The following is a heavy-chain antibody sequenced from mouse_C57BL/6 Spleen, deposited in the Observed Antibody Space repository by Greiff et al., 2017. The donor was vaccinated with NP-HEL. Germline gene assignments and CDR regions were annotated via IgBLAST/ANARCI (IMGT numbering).Heavy chain of an antibody. Sequence: VQLQQSGPELVKPGASVKISCKASGYAFSSSWMNWVKQRPGKGLEWIGRIYPGDGDTNYNGKFKGKATLTADKSSSTAYMQLSSLTSEDSAVYFGARWVTTVVSYYFDYWGQGTTLTVSS. CDR3: ARWVTTVVSYYFDY. V-gene: IGHV1-82*01. J-gene: IGHJ2*01. CDR1: GYAFSSSW. D-gene: IGHD1-1*01. CDR2: IYPGDGDT.